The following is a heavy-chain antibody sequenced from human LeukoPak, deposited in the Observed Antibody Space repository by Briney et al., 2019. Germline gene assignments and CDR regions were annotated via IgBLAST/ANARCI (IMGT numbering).Heavy chain of an antibody. Sequence: ASVKVSCTVSGSSLSELSLYWVRQAPGKGLEWMGGFDVIDSETFYAQKFQGRVTMTEDSSTDTAYMELRSLTSDDTALYYCAAGRPYSLLDYWGQGTLITVSS. CDR3: AAGRPYSLLDY. CDR1: GSSLSELS. V-gene: IGHV1-24*01. D-gene: IGHD5-18*01. CDR2: FDVIDSET. J-gene: IGHJ4*02.